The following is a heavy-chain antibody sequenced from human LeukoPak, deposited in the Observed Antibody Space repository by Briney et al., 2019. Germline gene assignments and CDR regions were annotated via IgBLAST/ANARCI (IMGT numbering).Heavy chain of an antibody. CDR2: IKSDGSST. CDR3: ARSNNYGFDY. J-gene: IGHJ4*02. CDR1: GFTFSNYW. V-gene: IGHV3-74*01. Sequence: GGSVRLSCAASGFTFSNYWMHWVRQAPGQGLVWVSRIKSDGSSTSYADSVKGRFTISRDNAKNTLYLQINSLRAEDTAVYYCARSNNYGFDYWGQGTLATVSS. D-gene: IGHD5-18*01.